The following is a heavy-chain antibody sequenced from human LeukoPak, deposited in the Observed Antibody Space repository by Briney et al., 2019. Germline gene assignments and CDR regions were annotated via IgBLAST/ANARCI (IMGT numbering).Heavy chain of an antibody. D-gene: IGHD3-22*01. Sequence: GGSLRLSCAASGFTFSSYAMSWVRQAPGNWLEWVSAISGSVDSTYYADSVKGRFTISRDNSKNTLYLQMNSLRAEDTAVYYCAKDRISSYYYDSSGYSKPLDYWGQGNLVTVSS. CDR3: AKDRISSYYYDSSGYSKPLDY. CDR2: ISGSVDST. J-gene: IGHJ4*02. CDR1: GFTFSSYA. V-gene: IGHV3-23*01.